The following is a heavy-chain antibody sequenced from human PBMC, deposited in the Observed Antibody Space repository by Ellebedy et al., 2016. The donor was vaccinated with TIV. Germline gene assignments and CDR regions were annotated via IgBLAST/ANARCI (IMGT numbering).Heavy chain of an antibody. CDR2: IYYRGST. Sequence: MPSETLSLTCTVSGDAISSYYGSWIRPPPRKGLEWIGSIYYRGSTNYNPSLKSRVTISVDTSKNQFSLKLSSETAADTAVYYCARGGVRGVITPPSHWGQGTLVTVSS. CDR3: ARGGVRGVITPPSH. D-gene: IGHD3-10*01. J-gene: IGHJ4*02. CDR1: GDAISSYY. V-gene: IGHV4-59*01.